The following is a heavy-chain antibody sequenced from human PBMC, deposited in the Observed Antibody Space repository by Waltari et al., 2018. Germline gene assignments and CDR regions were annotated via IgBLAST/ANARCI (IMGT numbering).Heavy chain of an antibody. J-gene: IGHJ4*02. CDR2: IYYSGST. CDR3: ARARGSYYNFDY. V-gene: IGHV4-59*01. Sequence: QVQLQESGPGLVKPSETLSLTCTVSGGSISSYYWRWIRQPPGKGLEWIGYIYYSGSTNYNPSLKSRVTISVDTSKNQFSLKLSSVTAADTTVYYCARARGSYYNFDYWGQGTLVTVSS. CDR1: GGSISSYY. D-gene: IGHD1-26*01.